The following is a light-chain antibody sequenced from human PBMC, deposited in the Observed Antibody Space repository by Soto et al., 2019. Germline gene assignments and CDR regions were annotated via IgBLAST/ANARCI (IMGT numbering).Light chain of an antibody. CDR1: QSVSRSY. Sequence: EIVLTQSPGTLSLYPGERATLSCRASQSVSRSYLAWYQQKPGQAPRLLIYGASSRATGIPDMFSGSGSGTDFTLTISRMEHEDFAVYYFEQYGSSPLTLDGGTQVQIE. V-gene: IGKV3-20*01. CDR3: EQYGSSPLT. CDR2: GAS. J-gene: IGKJ4*01.